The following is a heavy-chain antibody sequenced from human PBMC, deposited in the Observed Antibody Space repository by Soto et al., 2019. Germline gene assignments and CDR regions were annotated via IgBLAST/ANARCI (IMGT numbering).Heavy chain of an antibody. CDR2: MYKGGSI. CDR3: ARSYYDRSGYAVDP. Sequence: SETLSLTCTASGGYISDDYWSWIRQPPGKRLEWIEYMYKGGSINYNPSLKSRVTISVDTSKNQFSLKLSSVTAADTAVYYCARSYYDRSGYAVDPWGQGTLVTVSS. D-gene: IGHD3-22*01. V-gene: IGHV4-4*09. CDR1: GGYISDDY. J-gene: IGHJ5*02.